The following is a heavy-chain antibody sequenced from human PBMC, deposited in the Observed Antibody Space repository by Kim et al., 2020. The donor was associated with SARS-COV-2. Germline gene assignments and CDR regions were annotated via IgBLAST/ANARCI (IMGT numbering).Heavy chain of an antibody. CDR2: TA. J-gene: IGHJ4*02. Sequence: TANYAQKFQGRVTITADESTSTAYMERSSLRSEDTAVYYCAREMATILDYWGQGTLVTVSS. D-gene: IGHD5-12*01. V-gene: IGHV1-69*01. CDR3: AREMATILDY.